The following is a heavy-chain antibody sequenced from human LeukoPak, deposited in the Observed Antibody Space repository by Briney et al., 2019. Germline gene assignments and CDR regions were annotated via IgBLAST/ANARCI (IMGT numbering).Heavy chain of an antibody. J-gene: IGHJ4*02. CDR3: ARDNDILTGYYNPQYYFDY. V-gene: IGHV3-7*01. Sequence: GGSLRLSCAASGFTFSSYWMSWVRQAPGKGLEWVANIKQDGSEKYYVDSVKGRFTISRDNAKNSLYLQMNSLRAEDTAVYYCARDNDILTGYYNPQYYFDYWGQGTLVTVSS. CDR1: GFTFSSYW. CDR2: IKQDGSEK. D-gene: IGHD3-9*01.